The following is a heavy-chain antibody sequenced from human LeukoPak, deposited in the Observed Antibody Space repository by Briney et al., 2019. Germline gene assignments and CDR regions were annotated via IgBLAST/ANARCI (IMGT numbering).Heavy chain of an antibody. J-gene: IGHJ3*02. V-gene: IGHV1-46*01. Sequence: ASVKVSCKASGYTFTSYYMHWVRQAPGQGLEWMGIINPSGGSTSYAQKFQGRVTMTRDTSTSTVYMELSSLRSEDTAVYYCARETDSSGYYSSRGAFDIWGQGTMVTVSS. CDR2: INPSGGST. D-gene: IGHD3-22*01. CDR3: ARETDSSGYYSSRGAFDI. CDR1: GYTFTSYY.